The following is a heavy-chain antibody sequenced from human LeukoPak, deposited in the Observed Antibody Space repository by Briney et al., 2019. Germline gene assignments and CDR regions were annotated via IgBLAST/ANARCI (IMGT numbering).Heavy chain of an antibody. CDR3: ARRGRDGYNFHY. J-gene: IGHJ4*02. CDR1: GYTFTSYY. D-gene: IGHD5-24*01. Sequence: ASVKVSCKASGYTFTSYYMHWVRQAPGQGLEWMGIINPSGGSTSYAQKFQGRVTMTRDMSTSTVYMELSSLRSEDTAVHYCARRGRDGYNFHYWGQGTLVTVSS. V-gene: IGHV1-46*01. CDR2: INPSGGST.